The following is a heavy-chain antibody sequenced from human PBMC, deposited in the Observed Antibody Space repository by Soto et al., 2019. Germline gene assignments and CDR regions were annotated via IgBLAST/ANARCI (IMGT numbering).Heavy chain of an antibody. CDR2: IYGDDGE. Sequence: QITLKESGPTLVKPTQTLTLTCTFSGFSLSSSGVGVGWIRQPPGKALEWLALIYGDDGERYTPSLKTRLTITKDTSKNQVVLTMTNMDPVDTATYYCAHREGDYYVWGSYKDAFDVWGQGTMVTVSS. CDR1: GFSLSSSGVG. D-gene: IGHD3-16*01. V-gene: IGHV2-5*02. CDR3: AHREGDYYVWGSYKDAFDV. J-gene: IGHJ3*01.